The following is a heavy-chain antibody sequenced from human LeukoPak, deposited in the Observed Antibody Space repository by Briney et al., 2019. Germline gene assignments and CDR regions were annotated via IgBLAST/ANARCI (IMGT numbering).Heavy chain of an antibody. Sequence: SQTLSLTCAISGDSVSSNSAAWNWIRQSPSRGLEWLGRTYYRSEWYTDYAVSVKSRITIDSDTSKNQFSLQLNSVTPEDTAVYYCARGAVAHFDYWGQGTLVTVSS. CDR2: TYYRSEWYT. CDR3: ARGAVAHFDY. V-gene: IGHV6-1*01. J-gene: IGHJ4*02. D-gene: IGHD6-19*01. CDR1: GDSVSSNSAA.